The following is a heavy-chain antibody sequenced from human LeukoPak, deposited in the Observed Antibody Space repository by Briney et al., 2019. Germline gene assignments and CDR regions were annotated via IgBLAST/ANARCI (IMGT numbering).Heavy chain of an antibody. V-gene: IGHV4-30-4*01. J-gene: IGHJ4*02. Sequence: PSETLSLTCTVSGGSISSGDYYWSWSRQPPGKGLEWIGYIYYSGSTYYNPSLKSRVTISVDTSKNQFSLKLSSVTAADTAVYYCARGDYGEGQLDYWGQGTLVTVSS. D-gene: IGHD4-17*01. CDR1: GGSISSGDYY. CDR2: IYYSGST. CDR3: ARGDYGEGQLDY.